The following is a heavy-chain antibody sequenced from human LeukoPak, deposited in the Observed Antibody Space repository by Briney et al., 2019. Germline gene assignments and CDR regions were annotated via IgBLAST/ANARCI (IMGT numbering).Heavy chain of an antibody. D-gene: IGHD6-19*01. V-gene: IGHV4-34*01. CDR3: AIRIAVAGTGTIGY. J-gene: IGHJ4*02. CDR1: GGSFSGYY. CDR2: INHSGST. Sequence: YPSETLSLTCAVYGGSFSGYYWSWIRQPPGKGLEWIGEINHSGSTNYNPSLKNRVTISVDTSKNQFSLKLSSVTAADTAVYYCAIRIAVAGTGTIGYWGQGTLVTVSS.